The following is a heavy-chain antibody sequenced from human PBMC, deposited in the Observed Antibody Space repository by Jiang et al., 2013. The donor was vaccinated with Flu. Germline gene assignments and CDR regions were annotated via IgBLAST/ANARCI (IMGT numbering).Heavy chain of an antibody. V-gene: IGHV4-39*07. CDR3: ARAQKYSGFELPYFDY. D-gene: IGHD5-12*01. J-gene: IGHJ4*02. CDR1: GGSISSSSYY. CDR2: IYDSGST. Sequence: VKPSETLSLTCTVSGGSISSSSYYWVWIRQPPGKGLEWIGSIYDSGSTYYNPSLKSRVTMSVDTSKNRFSLKVNSVTAADTAVYYCARAQKYSGFELPYFDYWGQGTLVTVSS.